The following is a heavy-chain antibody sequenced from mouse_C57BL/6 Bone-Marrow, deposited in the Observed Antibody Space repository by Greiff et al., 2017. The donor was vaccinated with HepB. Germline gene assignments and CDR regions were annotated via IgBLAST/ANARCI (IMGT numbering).Heavy chain of an antibody. Sequence: EVKLMESGEGLVKPGGSLKLSCAASGFTFSSYAMSWVRQTPEKRLEWVAYISSGGDYIYYADTVKGRFTISRDNARNTLYLQMGSLKSEDTAMYYCTRVYYYGSSWGYAMDYWGQGTSVTVSS. D-gene: IGHD1-1*01. CDR1: GFTFSSYA. CDR2: ISSGGDYI. J-gene: IGHJ4*01. CDR3: TRVYYYGSSWGYAMDY. V-gene: IGHV5-9-1*02.